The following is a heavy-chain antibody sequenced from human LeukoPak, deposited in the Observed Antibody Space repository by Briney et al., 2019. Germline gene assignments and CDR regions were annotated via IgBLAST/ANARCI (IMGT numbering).Heavy chain of an antibody. CDR2: IYTSGST. J-gene: IGHJ4*02. Sequence: SETLSLTCIVSGGSISSYYWSWIRQPAGKGLEWIGRIYTSGSTNYNPSLKSRVTMSVDTSKNQFSLKLSSVTAADTAVYYCARGITKYYYDSSGFFDYWGQGTLVTVSS. V-gene: IGHV4-4*07. CDR3: ARGITKYYYDSSGFFDY. D-gene: IGHD3-22*01. CDR1: GGSISSYY.